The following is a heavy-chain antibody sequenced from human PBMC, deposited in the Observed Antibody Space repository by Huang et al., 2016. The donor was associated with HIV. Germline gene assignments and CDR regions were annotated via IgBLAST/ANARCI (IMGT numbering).Heavy chain of an antibody. D-gene: IGHD3-3*01. CDR2: NRENGKTN. CDR1: GFTINNHG. V-gene: IGHV3-48*01. CDR3: ARDGGYNFRTTYPTYYLDF. Sequence: DVQLEESGGALVQPGESLRLSCSVSGFTINNHGIHWFRQAPGKGLEWMSYNRENGKTNHYADLVRGRFVISRNNVNNSIYLQMNNVTVEDSAVYYCARDGGYNFRTTYPTYYLDFWGQGTLVTVSS. J-gene: IGHJ4*02.